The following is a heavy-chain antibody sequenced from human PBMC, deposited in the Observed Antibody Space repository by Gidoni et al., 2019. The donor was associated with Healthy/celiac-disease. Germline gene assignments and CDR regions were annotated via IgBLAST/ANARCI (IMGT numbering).Heavy chain of an antibody. V-gene: IGHV3-48*03. J-gene: IGHJ4*02. Sequence: EVQLVESGGGLVQPGGSLRLSCAASGFTFSSYEMNWVRQAPGKGLEWVSYISSSGRTIYYADSVKGRFTISRDNAKNSLYLQMNSLRAEDTAVYYCARDSTVTTTTFDYWGQGTLVTVSS. CDR1: GFTFSSYE. CDR2: ISSSGRTI. D-gene: IGHD4-17*01. CDR3: ARDSTVTTTTFDY.